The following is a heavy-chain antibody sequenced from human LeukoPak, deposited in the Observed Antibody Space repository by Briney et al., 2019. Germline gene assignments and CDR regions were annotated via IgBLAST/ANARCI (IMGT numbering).Heavy chain of an antibody. Sequence: GASVKVSCKASGYTFTSYDINWGRQATGQGLEWMGWMNPNSGNAGYAQKFQGRVTMTRNTSISTAYMELSSLRSEDTAVYYCARGPLVPAAWYYYYYYMDVWGKGTTVTVSS. J-gene: IGHJ6*03. CDR1: GYTFTSYD. CDR2: MNPNSGNA. D-gene: IGHD2-2*01. CDR3: ARGPLVPAAWYYYYYYMDV. V-gene: IGHV1-8*01.